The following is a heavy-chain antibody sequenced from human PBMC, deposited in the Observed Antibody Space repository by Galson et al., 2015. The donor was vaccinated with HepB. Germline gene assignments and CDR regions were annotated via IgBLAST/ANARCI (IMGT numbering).Heavy chain of an antibody. J-gene: IGHJ6*02. CDR1: GFTFSDYY. CDR3: ARDRGGYCSGGSCYHSPRRYWGYYYYGMDV. V-gene: IGHV3-11*01. CDR2: ISSSGSTI. Sequence: SLRLSCAASGFTFSDYYMSWIRQAPGKGLEWVSYISSSGSTIYYADSVKGRFTISRDNAKNSLYLQMNSLRAEDTAVYYCARDRGGYCSGGSCYHSPRRYWGYYYYGMDVWGQGTTVTVSS. D-gene: IGHD2-15*01.